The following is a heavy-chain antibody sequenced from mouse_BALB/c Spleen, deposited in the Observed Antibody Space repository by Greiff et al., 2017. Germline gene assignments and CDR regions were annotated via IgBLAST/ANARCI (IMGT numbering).Heavy chain of an antibody. J-gene: IGHJ1*01. Sequence: VQLQQSGAELVRPGSSVKISCKASGYAFSSYWMNWVKQRPGQGLEWIGRIAPGSGSTYYNEMFKGKATLTVDTSSSTAYIQLSSLSSEDSAVYFCARPLYGNYGYFDVWGAGTTVTVSS. CDR2: IAPGSGST. CDR3: ARPLYGNYGYFDV. D-gene: IGHD2-10*02. CDR1: GYAFSSYW. V-gene: IGHV1-80*01.